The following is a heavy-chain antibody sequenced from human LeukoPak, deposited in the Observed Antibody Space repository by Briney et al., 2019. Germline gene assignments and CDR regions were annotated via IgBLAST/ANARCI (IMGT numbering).Heavy chain of an antibody. Sequence: SVKVSCKASGGTFSSYAISWVRQAPGQGLEWMGGIIPIFGTANYAQKFQGRVTITADESTSTAYMELSSLRSEDTAVYYCARGLLLDSYGHISFDYWGQGTLVTASS. CDR2: IIPIFGTA. CDR3: ARGLLLDSYGHISFDY. CDR1: GGTFSSYA. V-gene: IGHV1-69*13. D-gene: IGHD5-18*01. J-gene: IGHJ4*02.